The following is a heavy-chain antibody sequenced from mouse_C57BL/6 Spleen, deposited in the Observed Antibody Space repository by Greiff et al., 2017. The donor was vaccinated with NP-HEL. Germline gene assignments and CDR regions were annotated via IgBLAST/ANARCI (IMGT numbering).Heavy chain of an antibody. Sequence: QVHVKQPGAELVMPGASVKLSCKASGYTFTSYWMHWVKQRPRQGLEWIGEIDPSDSYTNYNQKFKGKSTLTVDKSSSTAYMQLSSLTSEDSAVYYCARGYPPMDYWGQGTSVTVSS. CDR2: IDPSDSYT. CDR1: GYTFTSYW. CDR3: ARGYPPMDY. D-gene: IGHD1-2*01. V-gene: IGHV1-69*01. J-gene: IGHJ4*01.